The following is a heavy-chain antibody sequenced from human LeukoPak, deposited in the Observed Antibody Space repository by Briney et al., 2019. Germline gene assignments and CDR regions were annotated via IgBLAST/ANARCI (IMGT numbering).Heavy chain of an antibody. Sequence: PGGSLRLSCAASGFTFSSYEMNWVRQAPGKGLEWVSYISSSGSTIYYADSVKGRFTISRDNAKNSLYLQMNSLRAEDTAVYYCARVYSLSSGWYPGGYWGQGTLVTVSS. V-gene: IGHV3-48*03. J-gene: IGHJ4*02. CDR2: ISSSGSTI. CDR1: GFTFSSYE. CDR3: ARVYSLSSGWYPGGY. D-gene: IGHD6-19*01.